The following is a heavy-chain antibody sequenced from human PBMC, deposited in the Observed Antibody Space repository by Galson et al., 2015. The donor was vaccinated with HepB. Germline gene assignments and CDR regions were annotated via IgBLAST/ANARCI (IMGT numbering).Heavy chain of an antibody. V-gene: IGHV3-33*01. D-gene: IGHD3-22*01. J-gene: IGHJ4*02. CDR2: IWFDGSNE. CDR3: ARRGTSSGYYYADY. Sequence: SLRLSCAASGFTSSTYGMYWVRQAPGKGLEWVSIIWFDGSNEDYADSVKGRFTISRDNAKNTLYLEINSVRAEDTAVYYCARRGTSSGYYYADYWGQGTLVTVSS. CDR1: GFTSSTYG.